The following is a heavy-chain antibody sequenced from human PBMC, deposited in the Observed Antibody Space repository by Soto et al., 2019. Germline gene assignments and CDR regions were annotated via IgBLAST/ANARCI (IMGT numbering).Heavy chain of an antibody. CDR3: ATDNTPHCSSTSCYTGGYYYYGMDV. V-gene: IGHV1-18*01. CDR2: ISAYNGNT. J-gene: IGHJ6*02. CDR1: GYTFTSYG. D-gene: IGHD2-2*02. Sequence: QVQLVQSGAEVKKPGASVKVSCKASGYTFTSYGISWVRQAPGQGLEWMGWISAYNGNTNYAQKLQGRVTMTTDTSTRTAYMELRSLRSDDTAVYYCATDNTPHCSSTSCYTGGYYYYGMDVWGQGTTVTVSS.